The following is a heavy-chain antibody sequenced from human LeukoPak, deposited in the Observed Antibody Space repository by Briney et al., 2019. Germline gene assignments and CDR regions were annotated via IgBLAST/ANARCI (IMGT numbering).Heavy chain of an antibody. D-gene: IGHD1-26*01. CDR1: GGSISGYY. V-gene: IGHV4-59*01. J-gene: IGHJ4*02. CDR3: ARGEWDVLFDY. CDR2: IFYSGST. Sequence: PSETLSLTCTVSGGSISGYYWSWIRQPPGKGLEWIGYIFYSGSTNYNPSLKSRVTISVDTSKNQFSLKLSSVTAADTAVYYCARGEWDVLFDYWCQGTLVTVSS.